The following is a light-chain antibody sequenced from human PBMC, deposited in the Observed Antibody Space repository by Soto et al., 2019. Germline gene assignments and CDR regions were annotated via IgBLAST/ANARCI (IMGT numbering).Light chain of an antibody. Sequence: EIVLTQSPGTLSLSPGERATLSCRASQSVSSSYLAWYQQKPGQAPRRLIYGASSRATGIPDRFSGSGSGTDFTLTISRLEPEDFAVYYCQQYGSSPPIIFGQGTRLEIK. V-gene: IGKV3-20*01. CDR3: QQYGSSPPII. CDR1: QSVSSSY. CDR2: GAS. J-gene: IGKJ5*01.